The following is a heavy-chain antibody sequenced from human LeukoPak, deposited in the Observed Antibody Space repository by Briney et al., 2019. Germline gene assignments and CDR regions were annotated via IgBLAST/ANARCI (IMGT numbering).Heavy chain of an antibody. CDR2: IWYDGSNK. D-gene: IGHD1-26*01. CDR1: GFTFSSYA. V-gene: IGHV3-33*08. CDR3: AREVGATSFDY. Sequence: GGSLRLSCAASGFTFSSYAMSWVRQAPGKGLEWVAVIWYDGSNKYYADSVKGRFTISRDNSKNTLYLQMNSLRAEDTAVYYCAREVGATSFDYWGQGTLVTVSS. J-gene: IGHJ4*02.